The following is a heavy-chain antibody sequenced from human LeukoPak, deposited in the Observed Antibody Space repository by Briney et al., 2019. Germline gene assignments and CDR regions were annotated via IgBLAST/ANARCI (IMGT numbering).Heavy chain of an antibody. J-gene: IGHJ4*02. V-gene: IGHV3-15*01. CDR1: GFTFSNAW. D-gene: IGHD3-10*01. Sequence: GGSLRLSCSASGFTFSNAWMSWVRQAPGKGLEWVGRIRSKTDGGTTDYAAPVKGRFTISRDDSKNTLFLQMNSLKTEDTAVYYCTTDREGYYYGSGSYYIFDYWGQGTLVTVSS. CDR3: TTDREGYYYGSGSYYIFDY. CDR2: IRSKTDGGTT.